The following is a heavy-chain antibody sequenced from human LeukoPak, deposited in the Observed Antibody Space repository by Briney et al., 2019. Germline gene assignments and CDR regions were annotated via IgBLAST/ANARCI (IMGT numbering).Heavy chain of an antibody. CDR3: ARGIPGYFGTSGYYYEY. CDR1: GDSISSNYW. D-gene: IGHD3-22*01. J-gene: IGHJ4*02. CDR2: IHHSGST. V-gene: IGHV4-4*02. Sequence: PSETLSLTCAVSGDSISSNYWWTWVRQPPGKGLEWIGEIHHSGSTNYSPSLKSRATISVDYSRNQFSLGLSSVTAADTAVYYCARGIPGYFGTSGYYYEYWGQRTLVTVSS.